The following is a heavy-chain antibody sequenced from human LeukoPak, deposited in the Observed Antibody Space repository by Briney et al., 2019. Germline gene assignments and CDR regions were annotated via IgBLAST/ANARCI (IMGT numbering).Heavy chain of an antibody. D-gene: IGHD1-26*01. Sequence: GGSLRLSCAASGFIFSNSAMNWVRQAPGKGLEWVSAISGSGDNTLYADSVKGRFTISRDNSKNMLYLQMDSLRADDTAVYYCARYSGSYYYPPAWDLWGQGTLVTVSS. CDR1: GFIFSNSA. J-gene: IGHJ4*02. V-gene: IGHV3-23*01. CDR2: ISGSGDNT. CDR3: ARYSGSYYYPPAWDL.